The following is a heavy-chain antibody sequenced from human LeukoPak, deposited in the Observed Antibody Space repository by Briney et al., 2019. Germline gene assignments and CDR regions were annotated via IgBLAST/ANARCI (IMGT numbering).Heavy chain of an antibody. CDR3: ARRIAAAAAPYYFDY. D-gene: IGHD6-13*01. V-gene: IGHV3-74*01. CDR2: INSDGSSI. CDR1: GFTFSSYW. J-gene: IGHJ4*02. Sequence: GGSLRLSCAASGFTFSSYWMHWVRQAPGKGLLWVSRINSDGSSISYADSVKGRFTISRDNAKNTLYLQMNSLRAGDTAVYYCARRIAAAAAPYYFDYWGQGTLVTVSS.